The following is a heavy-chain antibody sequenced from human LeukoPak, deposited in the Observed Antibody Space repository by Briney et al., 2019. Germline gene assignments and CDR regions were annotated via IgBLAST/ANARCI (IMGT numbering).Heavy chain of an antibody. V-gene: IGHV3-23*01. D-gene: IGHD4-23*01. CDR2: ISGSGGST. CDR1: GFTFSSYA. Sequence: GGSLRLSCAASGFTFSSYAMSWVRQAPGKGLEWVSAISGSGGSTYYADSVKGRFTISRDNSKNTLYLQMNSLRAEDTAVSYCAKDLDYGGNFHFDYWGQGTLVTVSS. J-gene: IGHJ4*02. CDR3: AKDLDYGGNFHFDY.